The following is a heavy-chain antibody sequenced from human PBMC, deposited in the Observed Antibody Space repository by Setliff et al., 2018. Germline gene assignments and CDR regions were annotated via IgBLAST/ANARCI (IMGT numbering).Heavy chain of an antibody. J-gene: IGHJ6*03. Sequence: PSETLSLTCTVSGGSISSSSYYWGWIRQPPGKGLEWIGSIYYSGSTYYNPSLKSRVTISVDTSKNQFSLSLSSVTAADTAVYYCARMSGFQYMDVWGKGTTVTVSS. V-gene: IGHV4-39*07. CDR1: GGSISSSSYY. D-gene: IGHD3-3*01. CDR2: IYYSGST. CDR3: ARMSGFQYMDV.